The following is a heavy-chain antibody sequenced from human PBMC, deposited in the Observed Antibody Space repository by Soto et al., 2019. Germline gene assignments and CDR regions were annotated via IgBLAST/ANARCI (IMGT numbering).Heavy chain of an antibody. V-gene: IGHV4-59*01. J-gene: IGHJ6*02. D-gene: IGHD3-3*01. CDR2: IYYSGST. CDR1: GGSISSYY. CDR3: ARGTVRFFEWLKFKELARVKMDV. Sequence: QVQLQESGPGLVKPSETLSLTCTVSGGSISSYYWSWIRQPPGKGLEWIGYIYYSGSTNNNPSLKSQVTISVDTSKNQFTLKLGSVTAEHTAVYYCARGTVRFFEWLKFKELARVKMDVWGQGTTVTVSS.